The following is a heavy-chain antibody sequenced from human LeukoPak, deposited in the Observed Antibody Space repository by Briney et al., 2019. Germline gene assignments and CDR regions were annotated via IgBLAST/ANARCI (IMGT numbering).Heavy chain of an antibody. CDR1: GGSISSYY. Sequence: SETLSLTFTVSGGSISSYYWSWIRQPPGKGLEWIGYIYYSGSTNYNPSLKSRVTITVDTSKNQFSLKLSSVTAADTAVYYCARVIAAAGTKWFDPWGQGTLVTVSS. CDR3: ARVIAAAGTKWFDP. J-gene: IGHJ5*02. V-gene: IGHV4-59*01. CDR2: IYYSGST. D-gene: IGHD6-13*01.